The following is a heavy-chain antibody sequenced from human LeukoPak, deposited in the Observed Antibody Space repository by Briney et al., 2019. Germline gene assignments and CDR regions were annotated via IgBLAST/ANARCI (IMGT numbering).Heavy chain of an antibody. J-gene: IGHJ6*02. CDR2: ISYEGSNK. V-gene: IGHV3-30*04. Sequence: GESLRLSCAASGFTSISYAMHWVRQPPGKGLEWVAVISYEGSNKYYADSVKGRFTISRDNSKNTLYLQMNSLRAEDTAVYYCARESSRSYYNVPYYYYGMDVWGQGTTVTVSS. CDR3: ARESSRSYYNVPYYYYGMDV. CDR1: GFTSISYA. D-gene: IGHD3-10*01.